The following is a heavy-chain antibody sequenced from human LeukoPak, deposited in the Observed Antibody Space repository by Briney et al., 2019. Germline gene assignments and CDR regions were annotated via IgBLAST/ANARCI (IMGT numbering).Heavy chain of an antibody. V-gene: IGHV4-61*01. D-gene: IGHD6-6*01. CDR2: ISYTGSS. CDR1: GGSVSSGSSY. Sequence: PSETLSLTCTVSGGSVSSGSSYWSWIRQPPGKGLEWIGYISYTGSSIHNPSLKSRVTISVDTSKNQFSLRLSSVTAAGTAVYYCAREYSRSSAGGYYYYYMDVWGKGTTVTVSS. J-gene: IGHJ6*03. CDR3: AREYSRSSAGGYYYYYMDV.